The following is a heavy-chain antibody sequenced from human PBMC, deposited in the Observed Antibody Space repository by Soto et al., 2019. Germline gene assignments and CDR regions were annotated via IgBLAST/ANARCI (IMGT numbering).Heavy chain of an antibody. D-gene: IGHD3-22*01. CDR2: IYHSGST. CDR3: ARVEGETTYYYGNWFDP. V-gene: IGHV4-30-2*01. J-gene: IGHJ5*02. Sequence: PSETLSLTCAVSGGSISSGGYSWSWIRQPPGKGLEWIGEIYHSGSTNQNPSLKSRVTISVDKSKNQFSLKLTSVTAADTAVYYCARVEGETTYYYGNWFDPWGQGTLVTVSS. CDR1: GGSISSGGYS.